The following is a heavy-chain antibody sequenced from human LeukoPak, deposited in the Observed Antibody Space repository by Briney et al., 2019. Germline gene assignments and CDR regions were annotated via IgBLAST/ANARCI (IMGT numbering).Heavy chain of an antibody. V-gene: IGHV1-2*02. D-gene: IGHD5-12*01. CDR2: INPNSGGT. CDR1: GYTFTGYY. J-gene: IGHJ4*02. Sequence: ASVKVSCKASGYTFTGYYMHWVRQAPGQGLEWMGWINPNSGGTNYAQKFQGRVTMTRDTSISTAYMELSRPRSDDTAVCYCARDSSGGYDSFSSLDYWGQGTLVTVSS. CDR3: ARDSSGGYDSFSSLDY.